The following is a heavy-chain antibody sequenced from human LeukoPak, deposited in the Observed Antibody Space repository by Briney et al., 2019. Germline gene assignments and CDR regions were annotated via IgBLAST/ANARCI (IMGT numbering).Heavy chain of an antibody. Sequence: GESLKISCKASGYPFTTYWIGWVRQLPGKGLGWMGIIYPGDSDTRYSPSFQGQVTISADKSISTAYLQWSSLKASDTAMYYCAGPPPRGAGGIADAFYIWGQGTMVSVSS. CDR2: IYPGDSDT. D-gene: IGHD6-13*01. CDR1: GYPFTTYW. J-gene: IGHJ3*02. V-gene: IGHV5-51*01. CDR3: AGPPPRGAGGIADAFYI.